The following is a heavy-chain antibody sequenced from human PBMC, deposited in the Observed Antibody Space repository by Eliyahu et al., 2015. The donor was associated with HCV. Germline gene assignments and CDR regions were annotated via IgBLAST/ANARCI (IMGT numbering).Heavy chain of an antibody. D-gene: IGHD2-15*01. CDR3: AKDRAAATRFDY. Sequence: EVELLESGGGLVHPGGSLRLSCAASGFXFSGYAMXWVRQAPGKGLEWVSAISTSGGSTYYADSVKGRFIISRDNSKSTLYLQMNSLRDEDTAIYYCAKDRAAATRFDYWGQGTLVTVSS. V-gene: IGHV3-23*01. J-gene: IGHJ4*02. CDR1: GFXFSGYA. CDR2: ISTSGGST.